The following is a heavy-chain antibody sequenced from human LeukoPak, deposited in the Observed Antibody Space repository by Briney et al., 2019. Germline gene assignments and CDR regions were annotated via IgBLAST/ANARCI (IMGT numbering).Heavy chain of an antibody. Sequence: SVKVSCKASGGTFSSYAISWVRQAPGQGLEWMGGIIPIFGTANYAQKFQGRVSITADESTSTAYMELSSLRAEDTAVYYCAKDGFNILTGYYFYYYMDVWGKGTTVTVSS. V-gene: IGHV1-69*13. CDR3: AKDGFNILTGYYFYYYMDV. CDR2: IIPIFGTA. CDR1: GGTFSSYA. D-gene: IGHD3-9*01. J-gene: IGHJ6*03.